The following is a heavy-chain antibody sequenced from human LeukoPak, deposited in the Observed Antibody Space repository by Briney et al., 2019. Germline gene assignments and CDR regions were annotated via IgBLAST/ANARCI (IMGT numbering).Heavy chain of an antibody. CDR1: GYTFTGYY. CDR3: ARIAAAGTVHWFDP. J-gene: IGHJ5*02. Sequence: GASAKVSCKASGYTFTGYYMHWVRQAPGQGLEWMGWINPNSGGTNYAQKFQGRVTMTRDTSISTAYMELSRLRSDDTAVYYCARIAAAGTVHWFDPWGQGTLVTVSS. V-gene: IGHV1-2*02. D-gene: IGHD6-13*01. CDR2: INPNSGGT.